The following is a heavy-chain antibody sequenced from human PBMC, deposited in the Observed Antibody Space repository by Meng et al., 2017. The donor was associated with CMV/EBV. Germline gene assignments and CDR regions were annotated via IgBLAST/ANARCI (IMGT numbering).Heavy chain of an antibody. CDR2: IWYDGSNK. CDR1: GFTFSSYG. D-gene: IGHD5-24*01. J-gene: IGHJ4*02. V-gene: IGHV3-33*06. Sequence: CAASGFTFSSYGMHWVRQAPGKGLEWVAVIWYDGSNKYYADSVKGRFTISRDNSKNTPYLQMNSLRAEDTAVYYCAKDLHGYNSDFDYWGQGTLVTVSS. CDR3: AKDLHGYNSDFDY.